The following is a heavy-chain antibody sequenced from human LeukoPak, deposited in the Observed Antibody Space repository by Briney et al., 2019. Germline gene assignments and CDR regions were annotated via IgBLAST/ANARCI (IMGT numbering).Heavy chain of an antibody. CDR1: GFTFSSYS. CDR3: ARVGYYYDSSGDY. V-gene: IGHV3-21*01. D-gene: IGHD3-22*01. J-gene: IGHJ4*02. CDR2: ISSSSSYI. Sequence: GGSLRLSCAASGFTFSSYSMNWVRQAPGKGLEWVSSISSSSSYIYYADSVKGRFTISRDNAKNSLYLKMNSLRAEDTAVYYCARVGYYYDSSGDYWGQGTLVTVSS.